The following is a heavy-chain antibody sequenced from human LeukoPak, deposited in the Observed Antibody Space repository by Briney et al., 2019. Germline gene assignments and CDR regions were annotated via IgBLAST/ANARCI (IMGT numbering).Heavy chain of an antibody. J-gene: IGHJ3*02. D-gene: IGHD3-16*01. V-gene: IGHV4-38-2*02. CDR3: ARGFRGSFYVWDAYDI. CDR2: IYHGGNT. CDR1: AYSNSSGFY. Sequence: SETLSLTCTVSAYSNSSGFYWGCIRQPPGKGLEWIGTIYHGGNTDYNVSLKSRVTISVDTSMNQFSLKLTSVTAADTAVYYCARGFRGSFYVWDAYDIWGQGTMVTVSS.